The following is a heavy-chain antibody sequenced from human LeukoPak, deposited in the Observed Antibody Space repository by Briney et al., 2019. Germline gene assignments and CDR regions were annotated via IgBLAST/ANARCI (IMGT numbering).Heavy chain of an antibody. Sequence: SETLSLTCTVSGDSINSLDLWSWVRQPPGKGLEWIGEMYLSGTTHSNPSVKSRVTISIDTSKNQFSLKLSSVTAADTAVYYCARGKSSAAGAPRYFDYWGQGTLVTVSS. D-gene: IGHD6-13*01. CDR2: MYLSGTT. CDR3: ARGKSSAAGAPRYFDY. J-gene: IGHJ4*02. V-gene: IGHV4-4*02. CDR1: GDSINSLDL.